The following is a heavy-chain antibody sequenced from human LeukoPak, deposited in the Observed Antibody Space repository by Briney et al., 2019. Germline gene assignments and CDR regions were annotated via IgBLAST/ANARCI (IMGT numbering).Heavy chain of an antibody. CDR3: ARDAGNSGYGCDL. Sequence: GGSLRLSCAASGFIFSQYSMNWVRQAPGKGLEWVSHIRSSSETFYADSVKGRFTISRDNARNSLYLQMNNLRGENTAIYYCARDAGNSGYGCDLWGQGTLVTVSS. V-gene: IGHV3-48*01. CDR2: IRSSSET. D-gene: IGHD5-12*01. J-gene: IGHJ5*02. CDR1: GFIFSQYS.